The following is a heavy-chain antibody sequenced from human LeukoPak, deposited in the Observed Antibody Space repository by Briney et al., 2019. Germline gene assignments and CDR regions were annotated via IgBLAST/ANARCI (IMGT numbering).Heavy chain of an antibody. CDR1: GFTFSSYA. Sequence: GGSLRLSCAASGFTFSSYAMSWVRQAPGKGLEWVSAISGSGGSTYYADSVKGRFTISRDNSKNTLYPQMNSLRAEDTAVYYCAKSGPVYSGSYYFDYWGQGTLVTVSS. CDR2: ISGSGGST. D-gene: IGHD1-26*01. V-gene: IGHV3-23*01. CDR3: AKSGPVYSGSYYFDY. J-gene: IGHJ4*02.